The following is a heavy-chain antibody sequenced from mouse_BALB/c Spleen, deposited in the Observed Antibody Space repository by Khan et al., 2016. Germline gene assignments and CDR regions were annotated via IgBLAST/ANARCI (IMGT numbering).Heavy chain of an antibody. CDR3: ARQDGTPHCAMDY. CDR2: IYPLSGSI. V-gene: IGHV1-62-2*01. J-gene: IGHJ4*01. CDR1: VYTFTEYI. D-gene: IGHD1-1*02. Sequence: QVQLQQSGAGLVKPGASVKLSCKASVYTFTEYIIHWVKQRSGQGLEWIGWIYPLSGSIKYNEKFKDKATLPEDKSSSTVYMELSRLTAEDSAVYFCARQDGTPHCAMDYWGQGTSVTVSS.